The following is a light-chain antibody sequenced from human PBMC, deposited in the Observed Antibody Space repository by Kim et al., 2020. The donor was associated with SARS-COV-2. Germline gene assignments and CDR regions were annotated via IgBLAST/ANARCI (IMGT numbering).Light chain of an antibody. Sequence: ATLSLSPGERATLSCRASQSISTYLAWYQHKPGQAPRLLIYHASNRATGIPARFSGSGSGTDFTLTISSLEPEDFAIYYCQQRSTFGPGTKVDIK. J-gene: IGKJ3*01. CDR1: QSISTY. V-gene: IGKV3-11*01. CDR3: QQRST. CDR2: HAS.